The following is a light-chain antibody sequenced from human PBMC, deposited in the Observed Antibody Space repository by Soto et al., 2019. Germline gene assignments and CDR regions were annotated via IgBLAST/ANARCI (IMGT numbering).Light chain of an antibody. Sequence: IGLTQSPGTLSLSPGERATLSCRASQSASNNYLAWYQQKPGQAPRLLIYGASNRATGIPDRFSGSGSGTDFTLTISRLDPEYFAVYYCQQYGSSGTFGQGTKVDIK. V-gene: IGKV3-20*01. CDR1: QSASNNY. CDR2: GAS. J-gene: IGKJ1*01. CDR3: QQYGSSGT.